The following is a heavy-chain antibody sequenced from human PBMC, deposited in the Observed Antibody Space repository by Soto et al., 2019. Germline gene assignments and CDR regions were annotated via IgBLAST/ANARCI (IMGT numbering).Heavy chain of an antibody. CDR2: ISYDGSNK. CDR3: AKDNLAQIASKGYYYYYGMDV. J-gene: IGHJ6*02. V-gene: IGHV3-30*18. Sequence: GGSLRLSCVASGFTFSSYGMHWVRQAPGKGLEWVAVISYDGSNKYYADSVKGRFTISRDNSKNTLYLQMNSLRAEDTAVYYCAKDNLAQIASKGYYYYYGMDVWGQGTTVTVSS. CDR1: GFTFSSYG.